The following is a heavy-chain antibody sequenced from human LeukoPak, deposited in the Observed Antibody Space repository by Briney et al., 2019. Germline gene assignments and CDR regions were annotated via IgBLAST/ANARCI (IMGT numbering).Heavy chain of an antibody. J-gene: IGHJ4*02. CDR1: GGSISSYY. Sequence: SETLSLTCSVSGGSISSYYWSWIRQPAGKGLELIGRIYTRGSTNYNPSLETRVTMSVDTSKNQFSLKLTSVTPADTAVYYCARGDKRVTFGGVIVPFDHWGQGTLVTVSS. V-gene: IGHV4-4*07. CDR3: ARGDKRVTFGGVIVPFDH. D-gene: IGHD3-16*02. CDR2: IYTRGST.